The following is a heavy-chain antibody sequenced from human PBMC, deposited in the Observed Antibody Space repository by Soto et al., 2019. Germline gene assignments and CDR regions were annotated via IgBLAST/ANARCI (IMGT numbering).Heavy chain of an antibody. CDR3: AELSTSAGRRDLAC. CDR2: MNQDGSES. D-gene: IGHD1-7*01. Sequence: EVQLVESGGGLVQPGGSLRLSCAASGFSLSSYWMSWVRQAPGKGLEWVANMNQDGSESDYVGSVKGRFTFTRDNAKNSLYLQMNSLRAEDTAVYYCAELSTSAGRRDLACWGQGTLVTVSS. V-gene: IGHV3-7*01. CDR1: GFSLSSYW. J-gene: IGHJ4*02.